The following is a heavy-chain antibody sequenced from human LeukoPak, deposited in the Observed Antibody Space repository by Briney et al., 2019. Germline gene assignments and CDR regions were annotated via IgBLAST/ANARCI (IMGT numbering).Heavy chain of an antibody. CDR3: AKESIAATRTFDY. Sequence: GGSLRLSCAASGFTFSSYAMSWVRQAPGKGLEWVSAISGSGGSTYYADSVKGRFTISGDNSKNTLYLQMNGLRAEDTAVYYCAKESIAATRTFDYWGQGTLVTVSS. CDR1: GFTFSSYA. J-gene: IGHJ4*02. D-gene: IGHD6-13*01. CDR2: ISGSGGST. V-gene: IGHV3-23*01.